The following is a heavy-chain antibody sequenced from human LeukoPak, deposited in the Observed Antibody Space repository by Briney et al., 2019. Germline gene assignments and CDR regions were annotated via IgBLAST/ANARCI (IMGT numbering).Heavy chain of an antibody. CDR2: ISGSGGRL. CDR1: GFTFSSSG. D-gene: IGHD1-26*01. J-gene: IGHJ2*01. Sequence: GGSLRLSSATSGFTFSSSGMSWVRQAPGKGLGWGSAISGSGGRLYYADSAKGRFPIPRDNSKNTLYLQMNSLRAEDMAVYYCAKDRVGAILYFDLWGRGTLVTVPS. CDR3: AKDRVGAILYFDL. V-gene: IGHV3-23*01.